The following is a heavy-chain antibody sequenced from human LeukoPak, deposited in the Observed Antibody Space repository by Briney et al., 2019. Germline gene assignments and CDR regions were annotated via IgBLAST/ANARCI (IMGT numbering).Heavy chain of an antibody. V-gene: IGHV3-23*01. J-gene: IGHJ6*03. Sequence: GGSLRLSCAASGFPFSSYVMSWVRQAPGKGLEWVSGISGSGGTTYYADSVKGRFTISRDNSKNMLYLQMNSLRAEDTAVYYCAKVTGTTFHYYYYMDVWGKGTTVTVSS. D-gene: IGHD1-7*01. CDR1: GFPFSSYV. CDR2: ISGSGGTT. CDR3: AKVTGTTFHYYYYMDV.